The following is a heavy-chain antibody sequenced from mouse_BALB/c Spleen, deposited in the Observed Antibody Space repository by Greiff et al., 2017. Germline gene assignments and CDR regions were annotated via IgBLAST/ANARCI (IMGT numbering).Heavy chain of an antibody. CDR1: GYTFTSYT. D-gene: IGHD1-1*01. CDR2: INPSSGYT. V-gene: IGHV1-4*02. Sequence: QVQLQQSAAELARPGASVKMSCKASGYTFTSYTMHWVKQRPGQGLEWIGYINPSSGYTEYNQKFKDKTTLTADKSSSTAYMQLSSLTSEDSAVYYCARGYYGSSYGYAMDYWGQGTSVTVSS. J-gene: IGHJ4*01. CDR3: ARGYYGSSYGYAMDY.